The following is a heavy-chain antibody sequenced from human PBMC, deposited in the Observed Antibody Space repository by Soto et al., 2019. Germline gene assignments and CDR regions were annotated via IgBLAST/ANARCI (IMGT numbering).Heavy chain of an antibody. V-gene: IGHV3-74*01. D-gene: IGHD2-21*02. Sequence: EVQLVESGGGLVQPGGSLSLSCAASGFTFSSHWMHWVREAPGKGLVWVSRINGDGGSTTYADSVKGRFTVSRDNAKNTLYQQMNRLRIDDMAVYYCAAGKGGDSSQADAFDIWGQGTMVTVSS. J-gene: IGHJ3*02. CDR3: AAGKGGDSSQADAFDI. CDR2: INGDGGST. CDR1: GFTFSSHW.